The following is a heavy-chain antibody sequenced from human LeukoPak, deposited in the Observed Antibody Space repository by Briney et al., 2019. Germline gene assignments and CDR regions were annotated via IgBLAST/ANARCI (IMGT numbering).Heavy chain of an antibody. CDR3: ARVLGYDFWSGYPLQPV. CDR2: INHSGST. CDR1: GGSFSGYY. Sequence: SETLSLTCAVYGGSFSGYYWSWIRQPPGKGLEWIGEINHSGSTNYNPSLKSRVTISVDTSKNQFSLKLSSVTAADTAVYYCARVLGYDFWSGYPLQPVWGQGTLVTVSS. D-gene: IGHD3-3*01. J-gene: IGHJ4*02. V-gene: IGHV4-34*01.